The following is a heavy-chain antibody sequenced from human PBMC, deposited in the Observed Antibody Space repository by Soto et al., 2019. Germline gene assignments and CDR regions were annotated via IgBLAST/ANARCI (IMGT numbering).Heavy chain of an antibody. J-gene: IGHJ5*02. CDR1: GYSFTSYW. Sequence: PGESLKISCKGSGYSFTSYWIGWVRQMPGKGLEWMGIIYPGDSDTRYSPSFQGQVTISADKSISTAYLQWSSLKASDTAMYYCARDPGDYVWGSYRLNWFDPWGQGTLVTVSS. V-gene: IGHV5-51*01. D-gene: IGHD3-16*02. CDR3: ARDPGDYVWGSYRLNWFDP. CDR2: IYPGDSDT.